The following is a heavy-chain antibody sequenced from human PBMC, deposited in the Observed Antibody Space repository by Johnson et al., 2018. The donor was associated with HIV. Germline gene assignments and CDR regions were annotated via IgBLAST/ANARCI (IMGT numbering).Heavy chain of an antibody. V-gene: IGHV3-33*08. CDR1: GFTFSSYG. Sequence: QMQLVESGGGVVQPGRSLRLSCAASGFTFSSYGMHWVRQAPGKGLEWVAFIRYDGSNKYYADSVKGRFPISRDNSKNTLYLQMNSLRAEDTAVYYCARVLADWGGDCSPGAFDIWGQGTMVTVSS. CDR3: ARVLADWGGDCSPGAFDI. D-gene: IGHD2-21*02. J-gene: IGHJ3*02. CDR2: IRYDGSNK.